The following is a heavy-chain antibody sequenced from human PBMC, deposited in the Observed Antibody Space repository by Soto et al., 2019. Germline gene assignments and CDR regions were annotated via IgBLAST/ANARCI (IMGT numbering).Heavy chain of an antibody. CDR1: GGSISSSSYY. J-gene: IGHJ5*02. Sequence: PSETLSLTCTVSGGSISSSSYYWGWIRQPPGKGLEWIGSIYYSGSTYYNPSLKSRVTISVHTSKNQFSLKLSSVTAADTAVYYCARRGSSSSVRFGSGWFDPWGQGTLVTVSS. D-gene: IGHD6-6*01. V-gene: IGHV4-39*01. CDR2: IYYSGST. CDR3: ARRGSSSSVRFGSGWFDP.